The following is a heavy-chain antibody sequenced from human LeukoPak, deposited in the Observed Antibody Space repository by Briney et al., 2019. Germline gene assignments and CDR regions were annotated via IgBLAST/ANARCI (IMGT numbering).Heavy chain of an antibody. Sequence: GGSLRLSCTASGFTFNTYAMHWVRQAPGKGLEWVAVISYDGSNKYYADSVKGRFTISRDNSKNTLYLQMNSLRAEDTAVYYCARDSRDIVVVPAAIGSAFDIWGQGTMVTVSS. V-gene: IGHV3-30-3*01. CDR3: ARDSRDIVVVPAAIGSAFDI. D-gene: IGHD2-2*01. J-gene: IGHJ3*02. CDR2: ISYDGSNK. CDR1: GFTFNTYA.